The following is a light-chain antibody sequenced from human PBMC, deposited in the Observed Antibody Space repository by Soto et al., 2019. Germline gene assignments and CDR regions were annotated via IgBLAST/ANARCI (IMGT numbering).Light chain of an antibody. CDR2: DAS. V-gene: IGKV1-5*01. J-gene: IGKJ5*01. CDR3: QHFKSFPIT. Sequence: DIQMTQSPSTLSATAGDRVTITCRASQSISAWLAWYQQKPGKAPKLLIYDASNLESGVPSRFSGSGSGTEFTLTISNLQPEDFATYYCQHFKSFPITFGQGTRLEIK. CDR1: QSISAW.